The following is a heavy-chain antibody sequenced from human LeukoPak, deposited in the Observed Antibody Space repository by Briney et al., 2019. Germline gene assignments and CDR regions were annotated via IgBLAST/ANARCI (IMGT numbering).Heavy chain of an antibody. CDR2: INHGGST. D-gene: IGHD3-9*01. Sequence: SETLSLTCAVSGGSFSRYFWIWIRQPPGKGLEWIGEINHGGSTNYNPSLKSRVTISVDTSQHQFSLNLSSVTAADTAVYYCARGSYDVLTGYSDAFDIWGQGTVVTVSS. V-gene: IGHV4-34*01. CDR1: GGSFSRYF. J-gene: IGHJ3*02. CDR3: ARGSYDVLTGYSDAFDI.